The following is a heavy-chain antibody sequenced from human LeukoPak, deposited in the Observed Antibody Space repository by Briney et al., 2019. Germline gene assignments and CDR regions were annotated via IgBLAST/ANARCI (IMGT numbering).Heavy chain of an antibody. J-gene: IGHJ4*02. Sequence: GGSLRLSCAASGFTFTSYGMSWVRQAPGKGLEWVSSISGTGGSPYHADSVKGRFTISRDNSENTVYLQMNSLRAEDTAVYYCAKPSGNYFPFDYWGQGTLVTVSS. V-gene: IGHV3-23*01. CDR3: AKPSGNYFPFDY. CDR2: ISGTGGSP. CDR1: GFTFTSYG. D-gene: IGHD2/OR15-2a*01.